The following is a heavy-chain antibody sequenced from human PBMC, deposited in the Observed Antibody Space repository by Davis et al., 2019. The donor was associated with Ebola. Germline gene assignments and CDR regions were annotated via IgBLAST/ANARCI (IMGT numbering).Heavy chain of an antibody. J-gene: IGHJ4*02. Sequence: ASVKVSCKASGYTFTSYAMHWARQAPGQRLEWMGWINAGNGNTKYSQKFQGRVTITRDTSASTAYMELSSLTSEDTAMYYCARERVLTCYFDYWGQGTLITVSS. V-gene: IGHV1-3*01. CDR3: ARERVLTCYFDY. CDR1: GYTFTSYA. CDR2: INAGNGNT. D-gene: IGHD3-9*01.